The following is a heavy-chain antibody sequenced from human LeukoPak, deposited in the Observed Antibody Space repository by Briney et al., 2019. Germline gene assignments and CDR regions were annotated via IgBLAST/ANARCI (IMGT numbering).Heavy chain of an antibody. Sequence: PSETLSLTCTVSGGSISSGDYYWSWIRQPPGKGLEWIGYIYYSGSTYYNPSLKSRVTISVDTSKNQFSLKLSSVTAADTAVYYCARDYDSSSWPSYYYYYMDVWGKGTTVTVSS. CDR2: IYYSGST. D-gene: IGHD6-13*01. CDR3: ARDYDSSSWPSYYYYYMDV. V-gene: IGHV4-30-4*01. J-gene: IGHJ6*03. CDR1: GGSISSGDYY.